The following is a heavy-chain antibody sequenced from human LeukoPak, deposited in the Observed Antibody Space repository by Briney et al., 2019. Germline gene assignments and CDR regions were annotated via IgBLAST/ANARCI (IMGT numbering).Heavy chain of an antibody. V-gene: IGHV4-59*01. D-gene: IGHD1-26*01. CDR1: GGSISSYY. CDR3: ARERIVGATTGSFDY. CDR2: IYYSGST. Sequence: SETLSLTCTVSGGSISSYYWSWIRQPPGKGLEWIGYIYYSGSTNYNPSLKSRVTISVDTSKNQFSLKLSPVTAADTAVYYCARERIVGATTGSFDYWGQGTLVTVSS. J-gene: IGHJ4*02.